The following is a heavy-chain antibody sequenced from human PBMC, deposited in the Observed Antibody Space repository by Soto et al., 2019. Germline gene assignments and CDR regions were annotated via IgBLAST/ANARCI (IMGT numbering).Heavy chain of an antibody. CDR3: ARELTGYYRYYYYGMDV. Sequence: SEKLSLTYTVSGGSISSSSYYWGCIRQPPGRGLEWIGSIYYSGSTYYNPSLNSRVTISVDTSKNQFSLKLSSVTAADTALYYCARELTGYYRYYYYGMDVWGQGTTVT. CDR1: GGSISSSSYY. V-gene: IGHV4-39*01. J-gene: IGHJ6*02. CDR2: IYYSGST. D-gene: IGHD3-9*01.